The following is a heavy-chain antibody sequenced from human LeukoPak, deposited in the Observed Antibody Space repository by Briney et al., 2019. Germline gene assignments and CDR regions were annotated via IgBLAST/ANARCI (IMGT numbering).Heavy chain of an antibody. CDR1: GGSISSKY. CDR3: ARAQRLYSGSYPFDT. J-gene: IGHJ4*02. D-gene: IGHD1-26*01. CDR2: IYYSGST. V-gene: IGHV4-59*01. Sequence: SETLSLTCTVAGGSISSKYWSWIRQPPGKGLEWIGYIYYSGSTNYNPSLKRHGTISVDTSKNQLSLKLTAVTAADTAVYYCARAQRLYSGSYPFDTWGQGTVDPVSS.